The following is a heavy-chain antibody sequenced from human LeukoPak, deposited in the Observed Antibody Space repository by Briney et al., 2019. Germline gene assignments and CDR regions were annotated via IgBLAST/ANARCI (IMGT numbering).Heavy chain of an antibody. V-gene: IGHV4-59*08. CDR1: GGSISSYY. D-gene: IGHD4-23*01. CDR2: IYYSGST. J-gene: IGHJ6*02. Sequence: PSETLSLTCTVSGGSISSYYWSWIRQPPGKGQEWIGYIYYSGSTNYNPSLKSRVTISVDTSKNQFSLRLSSVTAADTAVYYCARRSGGNNFYYGMDVWGQGTTVTVSS. CDR3: ARRSGGNNFYYGMDV.